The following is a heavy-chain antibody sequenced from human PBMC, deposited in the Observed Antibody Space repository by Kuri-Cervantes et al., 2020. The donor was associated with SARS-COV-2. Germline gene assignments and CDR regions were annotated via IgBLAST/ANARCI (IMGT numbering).Heavy chain of an antibody. V-gene: IGHV3-7*01. Sequence: GESLKISCAASGFTFNNFWMSWVRQAPGKGLEWVANIKQDGSEEYYVDSLRGRFTISRDNAKNSLYLQLNNLRAEDTAVYYCARSLLSAWLVMSAFDMWGQGTMVTVSS. CDR2: IKQDGSEE. J-gene: IGHJ3*02. D-gene: IGHD6-19*01. CDR3: ARSLLSAWLVMSAFDM. CDR1: GFTFNNFW.